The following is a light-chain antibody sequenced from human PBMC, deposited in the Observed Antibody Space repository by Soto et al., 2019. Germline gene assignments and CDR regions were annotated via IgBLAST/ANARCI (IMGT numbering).Light chain of an antibody. CDR1: QSVSSN. CDR2: GAS. CDR3: QQYNNWPPWT. J-gene: IGKJ1*01. V-gene: IGKV3-15*01. Sequence: IVMPQSPATLSLSPGARATLPCRASQSVSSNSAWYQQKPGQAPRLLIYGASTRATGIPARFSGSGSGTEFTLTISSLQSEDFAVYYCQQYNNWPPWTFGQGTK.